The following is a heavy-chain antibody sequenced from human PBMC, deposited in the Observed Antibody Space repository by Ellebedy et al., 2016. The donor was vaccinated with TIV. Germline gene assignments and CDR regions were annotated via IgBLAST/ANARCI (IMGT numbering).Heavy chain of an antibody. CDR1: DISFSSYG. D-gene: IGHD5-24*01. CDR2: IWDDGSNK. CDR3: ARATSGFDY. J-gene: IGHJ4*02. V-gene: IGHV3-33*01. Sequence: GESLKISCAASDISFSSYGKHWVRPTPGKGLEWVAVIWDDGSNKYYADSVKSRFTISRDNSKNTLYLQMNSLRDEDTAVYYCARATSGFDYWGQGALATVSS.